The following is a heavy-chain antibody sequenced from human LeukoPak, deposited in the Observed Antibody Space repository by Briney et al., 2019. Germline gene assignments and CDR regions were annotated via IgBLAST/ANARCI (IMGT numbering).Heavy chain of an antibody. J-gene: IGHJ6*02. CDR2: IKQDGSEK. CDR3: ARAYYDFWSGYYYYYYYGMDV. Sequence: GGSLRLSCAASGFTFSSYWMSWVRQAPGKGLEWVANIKQDGSEKYEDSVKGRFTISRDNAKNSLYLQMNSLRVEDTAVYYCARAYYDFWSGYYYYYYYGMDVWGQGTTVTVSS. V-gene: IGHV3-7*04. D-gene: IGHD3-3*01. CDR1: GFTFSSYW.